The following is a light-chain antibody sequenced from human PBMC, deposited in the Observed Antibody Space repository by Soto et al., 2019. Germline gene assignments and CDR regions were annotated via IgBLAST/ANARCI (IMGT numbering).Light chain of an antibody. Sequence: EIVLTQSPATLSLSPGERAILSCRASQSVGTYLAWYQQKPGQAPRLLIYDASNRATGIPARFGGSGSGTDFTLTINSLEPEDFAVYYCQQRSNWPGTFGPGTKGIS. CDR2: DAS. V-gene: IGKV3-11*01. CDR3: QQRSNWPGT. CDR1: QSVGTY. J-gene: IGKJ3*01.